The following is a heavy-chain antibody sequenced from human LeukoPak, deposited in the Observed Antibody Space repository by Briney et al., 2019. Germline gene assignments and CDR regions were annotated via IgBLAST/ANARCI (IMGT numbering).Heavy chain of an antibody. V-gene: IGHV4-34*01. J-gene: IGHJ4*02. D-gene: IGHD4-17*01. CDR2: INHSGGT. Sequence: SETLSLTCAVYGGSFSGYYWSWIRQPPGKGLEWIGEINHSGGTNYNPPLKSRVTISVDTSKNQFSLKLSSVTAADTAVYYCARDRYGGYDYGDYESGYWGQGTLVTVSS. CDR3: ARDRYGGYDYGDYESGY. CDR1: GGSFSGYY.